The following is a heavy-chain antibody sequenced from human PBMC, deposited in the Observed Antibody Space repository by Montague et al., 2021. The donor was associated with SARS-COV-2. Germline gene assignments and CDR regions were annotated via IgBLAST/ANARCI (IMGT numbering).Heavy chain of an antibody. D-gene: IGHD3-10*01. CDR1: GDSVTNHY. V-gene: IGHV4-4*07. Sequence: SETLSLTCSVSGDSVTNHYWSWIRQPAGKGLEWIGRMHFTGKTNFSPFFSSRLTMSADTSKNQFSLKLTSVTAADTAIYFCARDRFDFGAGRLGTIDFWGQGTLVTVSS. J-gene: IGHJ4*02. CDR2: MHFTGKT. CDR3: ARDRFDFGAGRLGTIDF.